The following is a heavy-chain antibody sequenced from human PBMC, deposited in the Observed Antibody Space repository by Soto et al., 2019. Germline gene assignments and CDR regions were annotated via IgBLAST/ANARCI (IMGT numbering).Heavy chain of an antibody. CDR2: MNPNSGNT. V-gene: IGHV1-8*01. Sequence: ASVKVSCKASGYTFTSYDINWVRQATGQGLEWMGWMNPNSGNTGYAQKFQGRVTMTRNTSISTAYMELSSLRSEDTAVYYCARGSKRITIFGVVCPDNGTPHPLGYWGQGTLVTVSS. CDR3: ARGSKRITIFGVVCPDNGTPHPLGY. CDR1: GYTFTSYD. D-gene: IGHD3-3*01. J-gene: IGHJ4*02.